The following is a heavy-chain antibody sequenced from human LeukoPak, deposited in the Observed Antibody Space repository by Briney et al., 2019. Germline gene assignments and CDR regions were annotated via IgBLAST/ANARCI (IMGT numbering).Heavy chain of an antibody. CDR2: IYYSGST. D-gene: IGHD6-13*01. CDR1: GGSISSGDYY. J-gene: IGHJ4*02. Sequence: SETLSLTCTVSGGSISSGDYYWSWIRQHPGTGLEWIGYIYYSGSTYYNPSLKSRVTMSVDTSKNQFSLKLSSVTAADTAVYYCARDVIAAAGTGYIDYWGQGTLVTVSS. V-gene: IGHV4-31*03. CDR3: ARDVIAAAGTGYIDY.